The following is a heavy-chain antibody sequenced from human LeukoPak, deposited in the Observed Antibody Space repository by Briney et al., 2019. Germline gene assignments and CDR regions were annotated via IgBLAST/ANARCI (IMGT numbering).Heavy chain of an antibody. Sequence: PGGSLRLSCAASGFTFSNYGMHWVRQATGKGLEWVSFIRSDGNNRFYADSVKGRFTISRDNSKNTLYLQMNTLRAEDTALYYRAKDSGASVAGFDMDVWGKGTTVIVS. CDR2: IRSDGNNR. CDR1: GFTFSNYG. CDR3: AKDSGASVAGFDMDV. J-gene: IGHJ6*03. D-gene: IGHD2-8*02. V-gene: IGHV3-30*02.